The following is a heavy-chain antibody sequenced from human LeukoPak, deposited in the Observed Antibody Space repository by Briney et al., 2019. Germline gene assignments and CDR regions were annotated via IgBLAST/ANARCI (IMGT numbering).Heavy chain of an antibody. J-gene: IGHJ4*02. CDR3: ARGGGRNTTMVWAFDY. CDR1: GFTFSSYA. V-gene: IGHV3-64*02. D-gene: IGHD5-18*01. CDR2: ISTNGGST. Sequence: GGSLRLSCAASGFTFSSYAMHWVRQAPGKGLEYVSGISTNGGSTYYADSAKGRFTISRDNSKYTLFLQMGSLRAEDMAVYYCARGGGRNTTMVWAFDYWGQGTLVTVSS.